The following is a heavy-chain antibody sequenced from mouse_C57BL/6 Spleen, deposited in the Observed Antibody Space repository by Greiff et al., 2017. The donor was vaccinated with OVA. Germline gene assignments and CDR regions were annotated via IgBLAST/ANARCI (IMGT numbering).Heavy chain of an antibody. D-gene: IGHD2-1*01. V-gene: IGHV1-52*01. Sequence: QVQLKQPGAELVRPGSSVKLSCKASGYTFTSYWMHWVKQRPIQGLEWIGNIDPSDSATHYNQKFKDKATLTVDKSSSTAYMQLSSLTSEDSAVYYCARFYYGKAWFAYWGQGTLVTVSA. CDR3: ARFYYGKAWFAY. J-gene: IGHJ3*01. CDR2: IDPSDSAT. CDR1: GYTFTSYW.